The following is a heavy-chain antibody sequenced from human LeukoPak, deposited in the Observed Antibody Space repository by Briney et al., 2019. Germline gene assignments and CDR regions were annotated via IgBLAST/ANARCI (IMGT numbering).Heavy chain of an antibody. CDR2: ISAYNGNT. Sequence: AASVKVSCKASGYTFTSYGISWVRQAPGQGLEWMGWISAYNGNTNYAQKLQGRVTMTTDTSTSTAYMELRSLRSDDTVVYYCARDGGPSTKQAPLDYWGQGTLVTVSS. D-gene: IGHD3-3*01. J-gene: IGHJ4*02. CDR3: ARDGGPSTKQAPLDY. V-gene: IGHV1-18*01. CDR1: GYTFTSYG.